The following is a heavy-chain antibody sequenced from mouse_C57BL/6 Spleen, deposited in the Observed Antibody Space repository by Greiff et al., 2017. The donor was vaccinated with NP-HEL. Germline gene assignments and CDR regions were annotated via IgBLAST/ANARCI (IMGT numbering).Heavy chain of an antibody. CDR2: IDPANGNT. Sequence: VHVKQSVAELVRPGASVKLSCTASGFNIKNTYMHWVKQRPEQGLEWIGRIDPANGNTKYAPKFQGKATITADTSSNTAYLQLSSLTSEDTAIYYCARLNYYGSSYVDYWGQGTTLTVSS. V-gene: IGHV14-3*01. CDR1: GFNIKNTY. CDR3: ARLNYYGSSYVDY. J-gene: IGHJ2*01. D-gene: IGHD1-1*01.